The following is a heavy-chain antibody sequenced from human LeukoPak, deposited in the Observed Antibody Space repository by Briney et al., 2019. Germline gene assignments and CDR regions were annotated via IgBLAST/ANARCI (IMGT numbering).Heavy chain of an antibody. CDR1: GGTFSSYA. CDR2: IDPDSGGT. CDR3: ARSRPWLIWFDP. V-gene: IGHV1-2*02. Sequence: ASVKVSCKASGGTFSSYAISWVRQAPGQGLEWMGWIDPDSGGTNYAQKFQGRVTMTRDTSINTAYMELNSLRSDDTAVYYCARSRPWLIWFDPWGQGTLVTVSS. J-gene: IGHJ5*02. D-gene: IGHD6-6*01.